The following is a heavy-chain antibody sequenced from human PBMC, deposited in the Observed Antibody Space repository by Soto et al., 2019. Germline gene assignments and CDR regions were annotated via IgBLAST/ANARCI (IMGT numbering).Heavy chain of an antibody. D-gene: IGHD3-10*01. V-gene: IGHV3-33*01. Sequence: QVQLVESGGGVVQPGRSLRLSCAASGFTFSNYGMHWVRQAPGKGLEWVAVILNDGSNRYHADSVKDRFTISRDNSTNMLYLQMNSLRAEDRAVYYCARDDEYSGNGMDVWGQGTTVTVS. CDR1: GFTFSNYG. J-gene: IGHJ6*02. CDR2: ILNDGSNR. CDR3: ARDDEYSGNGMDV.